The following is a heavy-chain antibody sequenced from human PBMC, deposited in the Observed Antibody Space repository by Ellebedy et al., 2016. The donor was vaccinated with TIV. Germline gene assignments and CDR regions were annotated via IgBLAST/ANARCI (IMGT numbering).Heavy chain of an antibody. D-gene: IGHD6-6*01. CDR1: GFIISSYW. J-gene: IGHJ4*02. CDR2: IKQDGSEK. V-gene: IGHV3-7*03. Sequence: GESLKISCAASGFIISSYWMSWVRQAPGKGLEWVANIKQDGSEKYYVDSVKGRFTISRDNAKNSLYLQMNSLRAEDTAVYYCARSQLVLDYWGQGTLVTVSS. CDR3: ARSQLVLDY.